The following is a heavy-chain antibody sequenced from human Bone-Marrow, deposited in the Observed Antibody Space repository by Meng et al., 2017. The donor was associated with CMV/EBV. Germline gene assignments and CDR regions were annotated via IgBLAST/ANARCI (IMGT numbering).Heavy chain of an antibody. J-gene: IGHJ4*02. V-gene: IGHV4-38-2*02. D-gene: IGHD4-23*01. CDR1: GYSISSGYY. CDR2: IYHSGST. CDR3: ARDVGITSIYGGNSGTFDY. Sequence: SETLSLTCTVSGYSISSGYYWGWTRQPPGKGLEWIGSIYHSGSTYYNPSLKSRVTISVDTSKNQFSLKLSSVTAADTAVYYCARDVGITSIYGGNSGTFDYWGQGTLVAASS.